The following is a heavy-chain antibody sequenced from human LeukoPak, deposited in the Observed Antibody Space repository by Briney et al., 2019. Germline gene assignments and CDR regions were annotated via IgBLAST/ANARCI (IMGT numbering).Heavy chain of an antibody. V-gene: IGHV7-4-1*02. D-gene: IGHD6-13*01. J-gene: IGHJ4*02. CDR2: INTNTGNP. CDR3: ARVSILQHAGTGDY. Sequence: ASVKVSCKASGYTFTSYGISWVRQAPGQGLEWMGWINTNTGNPTYAQGFTGRFVFSLDTSVSTAYLQISSLKAEDTAVYYCARVSILQHAGTGDYWGQGTLVTVSS. CDR1: GYTFTSYG.